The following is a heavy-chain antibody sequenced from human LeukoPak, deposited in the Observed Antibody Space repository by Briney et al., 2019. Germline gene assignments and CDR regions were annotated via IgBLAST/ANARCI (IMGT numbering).Heavy chain of an antibody. CDR2: ISAYNGNT. V-gene: IGHV1-18*04. J-gene: IGHJ4*02. CDR3: ARGVDYDYVWGSQPFDY. D-gene: IGHD3-16*01. Sequence: ASVKVSCKASGYTYTSYYMHWVRQAPGQGLEWMGWISAYNGNTNYAQKLQGRVTMTTDTSTSTAYMELSSLRSEDTAVYYCARGVDYDYVWGSQPFDYWGQGTLVTVSS. CDR1: GYTYTSYY.